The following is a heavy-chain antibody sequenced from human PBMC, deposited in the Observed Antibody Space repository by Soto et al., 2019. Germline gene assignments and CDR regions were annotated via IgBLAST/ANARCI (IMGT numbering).Heavy chain of an antibody. V-gene: IGHV1-69*15. CDR1: GGTFSSYA. J-gene: IGHJ4*02. CDR2: IIPIFGTT. CDR3: ARGSSSWPYFDY. Sequence: QVQLVQSGAEVKKPGSSVKVSCKASGGTFSSYAISWVRQAPGQGLEWMGRIIPIFGTTNYAQRFQGRVTITAGPSTNTAYLELSSLRSEDTAVYFCARGSSSWPYFDYWGQGTLVTVSS. D-gene: IGHD6-13*01.